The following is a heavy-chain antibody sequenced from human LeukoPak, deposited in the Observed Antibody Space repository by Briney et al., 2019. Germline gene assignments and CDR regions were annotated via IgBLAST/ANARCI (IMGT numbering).Heavy chain of an antibody. D-gene: IGHD4-11*01. CDR3: TGDDYSNSYDY. CDR1: GFTFSDAW. Sequence: GGSLRLSCAASGFTFSDAWMSWVRQAPGKGLEWVGRIKSKTDGGTTDYAAPVKGRFTISRDDSKNTLYLQMNSLKTEDTAVYYCTGDDYSNSYDYWGQGTLVTVSS. CDR2: IKSKTDGGTT. J-gene: IGHJ4*02. V-gene: IGHV3-15*01.